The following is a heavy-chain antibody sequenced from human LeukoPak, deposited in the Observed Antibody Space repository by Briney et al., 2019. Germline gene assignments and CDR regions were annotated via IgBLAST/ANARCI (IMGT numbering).Heavy chain of an antibody. CDR2: INPNSGGT. Sequence: ASVKVSCKASGYTFTGYYMHWVRQAPGQGLEWMGWINPNSGGTNYAQKFQGWVTMTRDTSISTAYMELSRLRSDDTAVYYCATAGTGYYYYGMDVWGQGTTVTVSS. CDR3: ATAGTGYYYYGMDV. D-gene: IGHD6-13*01. CDR1: GYTFTGYY. V-gene: IGHV1-2*04. J-gene: IGHJ6*02.